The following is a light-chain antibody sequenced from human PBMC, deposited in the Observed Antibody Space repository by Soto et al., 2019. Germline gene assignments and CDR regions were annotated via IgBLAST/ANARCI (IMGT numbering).Light chain of an antibody. CDR2: GAS. CDR1: QSVSSSY. CDR3: QQYGSSLYT. V-gene: IGKV3-20*01. J-gene: IGKJ2*01. Sequence: EIVLTQSPGTLSLSPGERATLSCRASQSVSSSYLAWYQQKPGQAPRLLIYGASSRATGIPDRFSGSGSGTDFTVTISRLEREDFAVYYCQQYGSSLYTFGQGTKLEIK.